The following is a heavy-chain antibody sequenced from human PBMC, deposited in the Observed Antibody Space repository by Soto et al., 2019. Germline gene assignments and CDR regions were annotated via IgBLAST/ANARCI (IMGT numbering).Heavy chain of an antibody. CDR1: GFTFSSYA. D-gene: IGHD2-2*01. Sequence: GGSLRLSCAASGFTFSSYAMSWVRQAPGKGLELVSAISGSGGSTYYADSVKGRFTISRDNSKNTLYLQMNSLRAEDTAVYYCAKESCSSTSCYFYYGMDVWGQGTTVTVSS. J-gene: IGHJ6*02. CDR2: ISGSGGST. CDR3: AKESCSSTSCYFYYGMDV. V-gene: IGHV3-23*01.